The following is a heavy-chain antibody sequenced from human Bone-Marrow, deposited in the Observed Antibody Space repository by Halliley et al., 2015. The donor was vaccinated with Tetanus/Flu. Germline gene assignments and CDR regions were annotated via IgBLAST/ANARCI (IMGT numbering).Heavy chain of an antibody. V-gene: IGHV3-9*01. Sequence: SLRLSCAGSGFTFDDYAMHWVRQPPGKGLEWVAGISWSGDGIDYVDSVKGRFTISRDNAQNSLYLQLNSLTTEDTALYYCVKDFGDYGKTDPFDVWGQGTTVTVSS. CDR3: VKDFGDYGKTDPFDV. CDR2: ISWSGDGI. D-gene: IGHD4-17*01. J-gene: IGHJ3*01. CDR1: GFTFDDYA.